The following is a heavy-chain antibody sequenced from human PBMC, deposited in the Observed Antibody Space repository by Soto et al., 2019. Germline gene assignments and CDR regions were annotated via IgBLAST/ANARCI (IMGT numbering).Heavy chain of an antibody. CDR2: IIPIFGTA. Sequence: SVKVSCKASGVTFSSYAISWVRQAPGQGLEWMGGIIPIFGTANYAQKFQGRVTITADESTSTAYMELSSLRSEDTAVYYCARDGIDGGKPDGVVWGQGTTVTVS. D-gene: IGHD1-26*01. V-gene: IGHV1-69*13. CDR3: ARDGIDGGKPDGVV. J-gene: IGHJ6*02. CDR1: GVTFSSYA.